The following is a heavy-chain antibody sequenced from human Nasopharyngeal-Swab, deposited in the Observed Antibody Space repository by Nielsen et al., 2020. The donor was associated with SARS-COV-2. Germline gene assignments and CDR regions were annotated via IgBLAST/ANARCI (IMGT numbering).Heavy chain of an antibody. CDR2: ISSSSSYI. D-gene: IGHD4-23*01. J-gene: IGHJ4*02. V-gene: IGHV3-21*01. Sequence: GESLKISCAASGFTFSSYSMNWVRQAPGKGLEWVSSISSSSSYIYYADSVKGRFTISRDNAKNSLYLQMNSLRAEDTAVYYCASLAVVTPVPADYWGQGTLVTVSS. CDR1: GFTFSSYS. CDR3: ASLAVVTPVPADY.